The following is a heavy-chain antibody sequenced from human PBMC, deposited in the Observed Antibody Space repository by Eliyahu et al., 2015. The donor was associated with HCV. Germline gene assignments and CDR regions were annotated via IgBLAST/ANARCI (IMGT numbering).Heavy chain of an antibody. CDR2: ISSNGGST. D-gene: IGHD1-26*01. CDR3: ARDGNYYYGMDV. Sequence: EVQLVESGEGLVQPGGSLRLSCAASGFTFSSYAMHWVRQAPGKGLEYVSAISSNGGSTYYADSVKGRFTISRDNSKNTLYLQMGSLRAEDMAVYYCARDGNYYYGMDVWGQGTTVTVSS. V-gene: IGHV3-64*02. J-gene: IGHJ6*02. CDR1: GFTFSSYA.